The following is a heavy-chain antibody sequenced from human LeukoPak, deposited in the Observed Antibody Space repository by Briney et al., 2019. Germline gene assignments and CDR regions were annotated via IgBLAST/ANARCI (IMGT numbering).Heavy chain of an antibody. V-gene: IGHV3-7*01. D-gene: IGHD2-15*01. CDR1: GFTFSSYW. J-gene: IGHJ4*02. CDR3: ARGGSCSGGNCKYTRKEIGY. CDR2: IKQDGSEK. Sequence: PGGSPRLSCAASGFTFSSYWMSWVRQAPGKGLEWVANIKQDGSEKYYVDSVKGRFTISRDNAKNTLYLHMNSLRADDTAVYYCARGGSCSGGNCKYTRKEIGYWGQGTLVTVSS.